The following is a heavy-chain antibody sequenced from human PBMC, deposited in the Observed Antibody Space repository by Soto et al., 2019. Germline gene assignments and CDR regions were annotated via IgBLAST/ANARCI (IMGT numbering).Heavy chain of an antibody. V-gene: IGHV3-53*02. Sequence: ELQLVETGGGWIQTGGSLRLSCAASGFSISSNYIAWVRQPPGNGLEWVSTTFSGGNTEYAASVKGRCSISRDNYKNTLYLQMDNLRVEDTAVYYCARKPPSAIQGWAFGMDVWGQGTTVSVSS. J-gene: IGHJ6*02. CDR2: TFSGGNT. D-gene: IGHD2-21*01. CDR3: ARKPPSAIQGWAFGMDV. CDR1: GFSISSNY.